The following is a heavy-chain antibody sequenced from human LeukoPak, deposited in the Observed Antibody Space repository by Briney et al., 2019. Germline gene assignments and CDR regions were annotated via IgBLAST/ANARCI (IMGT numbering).Heavy chain of an antibody. D-gene: IGHD2-21*01. V-gene: IGHV3-33*01. J-gene: IGHJ4*02. CDR1: GFSFSKYG. CDR2: IWYDGHNK. Sequence: PGGSLRLSCVASGFSFSKYGMHWVHQAPGKGLQWLAIIWYDGHNKYYADSVKGRFTISRDNSKNTLFLEMNDLKAEDTAVYYCAREWGLIAVAGGPGYWGQGTLVTVSS. CDR3: AREWGLIAVAGGPGY.